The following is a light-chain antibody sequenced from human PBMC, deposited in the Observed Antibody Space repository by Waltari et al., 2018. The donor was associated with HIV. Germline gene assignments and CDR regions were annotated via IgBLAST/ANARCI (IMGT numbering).Light chain of an antibody. J-gene: IGKJ1*01. CDR3: QHRFNWPRTT. V-gene: IGKV3-11*01. CDR1: QSVSVF. Sequence: EVVLTQSPATLSLSPGERATLSCRASQSVSVFLAWYEQKPGQAPRLLIYASSTRATGTPARFSGSGSGTDFTLTISSLEPEDFAVYYCQHRFNWPRTTFGQGTQVE. CDR2: ASS.